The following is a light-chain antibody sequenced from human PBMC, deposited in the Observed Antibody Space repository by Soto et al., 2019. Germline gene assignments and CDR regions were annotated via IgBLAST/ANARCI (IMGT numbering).Light chain of an antibody. J-gene: IGKJ2*01. V-gene: IGKV3-15*01. CDR3: QQYNHWPPNT. CDR1: ESVRSN. Sequence: DIVMTQSPDTLSESPGERATLSCRASESVRSNLAWYHQQRGQAPRLVIYDASTRATGVPARISGSGSGTEFTLSIRSLQSEDLGVYYCQQYNHWPPNTFGQGTKLEMK. CDR2: DAS.